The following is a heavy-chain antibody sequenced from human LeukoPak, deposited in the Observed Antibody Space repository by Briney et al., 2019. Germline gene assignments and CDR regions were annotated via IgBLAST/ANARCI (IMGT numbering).Heavy chain of an antibody. J-gene: IGHJ4*02. V-gene: IGHV1-69*04. D-gene: IGHD5-24*01. CDR2: IIPILGIA. Sequence: RASVKVSCKASGYTFTSYGISWVRQAPGQGLEWMGRIIPILGIANYAQKFQGRVTITADKSTSTAYMELSSLRSEDTAVYYCARDRGLLSDGPGDYWGQGTLVTVSS. CDR3: ARDRGLLSDGPGDY. CDR1: GYTFTSYG.